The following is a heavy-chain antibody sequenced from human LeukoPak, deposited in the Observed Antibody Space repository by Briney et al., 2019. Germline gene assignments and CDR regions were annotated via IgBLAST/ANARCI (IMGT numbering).Heavy chain of an antibody. D-gene: IGHD1-26*01. V-gene: IGHV1-8*01. CDR1: GYTFTSCD. J-gene: IGHJ4*02. Sequence: ASVKVSCKASGYTFTSCDINWVRQAAGQGLEWMGWMNPNSGHTGYAQKFQGRVTMTRTTSISTAYMELTSLTSEDSAVYYCARGIVGVRKRNDYWGQGTLVTVSS. CDR2: MNPNSGHT. CDR3: ARGIVGVRKRNDY.